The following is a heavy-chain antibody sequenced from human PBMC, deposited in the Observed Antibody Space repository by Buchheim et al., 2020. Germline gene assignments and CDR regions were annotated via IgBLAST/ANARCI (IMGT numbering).Heavy chain of an antibody. Sequence: EVQLVESGGGLVQPGGSLRLSCAASGFTFSSYWMSWVRQAPGKGLEWVANIKQDGSEKYYVDSVKGRFTISRDNAKNSLYLQMNSLRAEDTAVYYCSKVGRSVRELSIDYYFDYWGQGTL. J-gene: IGHJ4*02. CDR1: GFTFSSYW. CDR3: SKVGRSVRELSIDYYFDY. V-gene: IGHV3-7*01. D-gene: IGHD3-16*02. CDR2: IKQDGSEK.